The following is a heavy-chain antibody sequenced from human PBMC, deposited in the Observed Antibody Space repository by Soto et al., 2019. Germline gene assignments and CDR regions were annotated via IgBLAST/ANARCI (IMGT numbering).Heavy chain of an antibody. D-gene: IGHD6-13*01. V-gene: IGHV4-34*01. Sequence: SETLSLTCAVYGGSFSCYYWSWIRQPPGKGLEWIGEINHSGSTNYNPSLKSRVTISVDTSKNQFSLKLSSVTAADTAVYYCASQRDSSSWYGGYYYYYGMDVWGQGTTVTVSS. CDR1: GGSFSCYY. CDR2: INHSGST. CDR3: ASQRDSSSWYGGYYYYYGMDV. J-gene: IGHJ6*02.